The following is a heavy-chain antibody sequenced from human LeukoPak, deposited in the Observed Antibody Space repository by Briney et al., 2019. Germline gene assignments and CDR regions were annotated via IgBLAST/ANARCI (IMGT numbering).Heavy chain of an antibody. V-gene: IGHV4-39*01. CDR2: IYYSGST. CDR3: ARHQWRGALHSFDY. D-gene: IGHD6-19*01. J-gene: IGHJ4*02. CDR1: GGSISSSSYY. Sequence: PSETLSLTCTVSGGSISSSSYYWGWIRQPPGKGLEWIGSIYYSGSTYYNPSLKSRVTISVDTSKNQFSLKLSSVTAADTAVYYCARHQWRGALHSFDYWGQGTLVTVSS.